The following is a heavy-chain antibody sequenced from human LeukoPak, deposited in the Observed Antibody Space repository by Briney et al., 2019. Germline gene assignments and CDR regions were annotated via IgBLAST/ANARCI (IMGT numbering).Heavy chain of an antibody. Sequence: GGSLRLSCAASGFTFSSYEMNWVRQAPGKGLEWVSYISSSGSTIYYADSVKGRFTISRDNAKNSLYLQMNRLRAEDTAVYYCARYGAAAGTGVDYWGQGTLVTVSS. CDR1: GFTFSSYE. CDR3: ARYGAAAGTGVDY. D-gene: IGHD6-13*01. CDR2: ISSSGSTI. J-gene: IGHJ4*02. V-gene: IGHV3-48*03.